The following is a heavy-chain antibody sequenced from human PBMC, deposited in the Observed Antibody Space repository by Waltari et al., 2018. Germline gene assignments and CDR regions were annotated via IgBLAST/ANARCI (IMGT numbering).Heavy chain of an antibody. Sequence: QVHLVQSGAELKKPGSSVKVSCKASGGTFGRYAITWGRQAPGQGLEWMGGLIPIFGAPNYAQRFQGRVTITADESTSTVYMELSSLKSEDTALYFCARRQLGGPLDPWGQGTLVTVSS. V-gene: IGHV1-69*12. CDR3: ARRQLGGPLDP. J-gene: IGHJ5*02. CDR1: GGTFGRYA. CDR2: LIPIFGAP. D-gene: IGHD1-1*01.